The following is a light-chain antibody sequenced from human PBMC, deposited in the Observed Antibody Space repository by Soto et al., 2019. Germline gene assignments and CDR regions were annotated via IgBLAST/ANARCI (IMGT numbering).Light chain of an antibody. CDR1: QSAGTN. Sequence: EIVMTQSPATLSVSPGERATLSCRASQSAGTNLAWYQQTPAQAPRLLIYGASTRATGIPARFSGSGSGTEFTLTISRLQSEDFAVYYCQQRSNWQINFGQGTRLE. V-gene: IGKV3D-15*01. J-gene: IGKJ5*01. CDR2: GAS. CDR3: QQRSNWQIN.